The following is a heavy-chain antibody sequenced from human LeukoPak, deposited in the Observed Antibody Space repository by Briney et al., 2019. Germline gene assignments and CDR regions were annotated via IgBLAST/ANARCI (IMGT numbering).Heavy chain of an antibody. CDR3: ARIRASVTALDC. Sequence: GGSLRLSCAASGFSFSSYWMHWVRQAPGKGLVWVSRINTDGSSISYADSVKGRFTISRDNAKNTLYLQMNSLRAEDTAVYYCARIRASVTALDCWGQGTLVTVSS. J-gene: IGHJ4*02. D-gene: IGHD5/OR15-5a*01. V-gene: IGHV3-74*01. CDR2: INTDGSSI. CDR1: GFSFSSYW.